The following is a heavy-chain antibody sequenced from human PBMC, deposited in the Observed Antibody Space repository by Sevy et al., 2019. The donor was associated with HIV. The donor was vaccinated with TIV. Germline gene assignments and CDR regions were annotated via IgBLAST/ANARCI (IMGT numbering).Heavy chain of an antibody. CDR3: AKGSKATGSAFDI. Sequence: GGSLRLSCAASGFIFTNYGMHWVRQAPGKGLEWVAVVSYDGSTKYYASSVRGRFSVSRDNSKNMVYLQMNSLRVEDTAVYYCAKGSKATGSAFDIWGQGTMVTVSS. J-gene: IGHJ3*02. CDR1: GFIFTNYG. CDR2: VSYDGSTK. V-gene: IGHV3-30*18. D-gene: IGHD1-1*01.